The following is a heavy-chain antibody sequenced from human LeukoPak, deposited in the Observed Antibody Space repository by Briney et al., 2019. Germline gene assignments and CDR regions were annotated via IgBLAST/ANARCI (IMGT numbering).Heavy chain of an antibody. V-gene: IGHV4-59*01. J-gene: IGHJ2*01. D-gene: IGHD3-22*01. Sequence: PSETLSLTCTVSRSSISSYYWSWIRQPPGKGLEWLGYISYTGNTKYNPSLKSRVTISVDTSKSQFSLKLSSVTAADTAVYYCARDPGGNYYETSGYYLWYFDLWGRGTLVTVSS. CDR1: RSSISSYY. CDR2: ISYTGNT. CDR3: ARDPGGNYYETSGYYLWYFDL.